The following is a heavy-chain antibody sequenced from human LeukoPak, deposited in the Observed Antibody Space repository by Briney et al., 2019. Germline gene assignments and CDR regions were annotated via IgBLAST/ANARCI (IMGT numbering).Heavy chain of an antibody. CDR3: AKDMSRYYYGSGSYSSGMDV. CDR1: GFTFSSSA. V-gene: IGHV3-30-3*01. J-gene: IGHJ6*02. Sequence: GGSLRLSCAASGFTFSSSAFHWVRQTPGTGLEWVAVISYDGSNKYYADSVKGRFTISRDNSKNTLYLQMNSLRAEDTALYYCAKDMSRYYYGSGSYSSGMDVWGQGTTVTVSS. D-gene: IGHD3-10*01. CDR2: ISYDGSNK.